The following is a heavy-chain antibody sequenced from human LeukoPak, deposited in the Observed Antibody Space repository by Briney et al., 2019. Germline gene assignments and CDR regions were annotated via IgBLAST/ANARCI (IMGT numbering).Heavy chain of an antibody. Sequence: ASVKVSFKASGYTFTSYYMHWVRQAPGQGLEWMGIINPAGGSTVYAEKFQGRVTMIRDTSTSTVHMELNSLRSDDTALYYCARSFNMLDAFDIWGQGTMVTVSS. J-gene: IGHJ3*02. V-gene: IGHV1-46*01. CDR2: INPAGGST. D-gene: IGHD2-8*01. CDR3: ARSFNMLDAFDI. CDR1: GYTFTSYY.